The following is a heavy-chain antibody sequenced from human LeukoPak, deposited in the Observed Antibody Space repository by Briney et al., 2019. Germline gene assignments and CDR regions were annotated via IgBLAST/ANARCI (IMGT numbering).Heavy chain of an antibody. CDR2: INPNSGGT. CDR3: ARDVTVVTPGYYYYGMDV. D-gene: IGHD4-23*01. J-gene: IGHJ6*02. CDR1: VYTFTGYY. Sequence: ASVKVSCKASVYTFTGYYMHWVRPAPGQGLEWMGWINPNSGGTNYAQKFQGRVTMTRDTSISTAYMELSRLRSDDTAVYYCARDVTVVTPGYYYYGMDVWGQGTTVTVSS. V-gene: IGHV1-2*02.